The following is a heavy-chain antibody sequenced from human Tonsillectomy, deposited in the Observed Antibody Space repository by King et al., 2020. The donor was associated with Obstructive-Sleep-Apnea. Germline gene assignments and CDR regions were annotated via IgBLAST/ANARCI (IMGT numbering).Heavy chain of an antibody. V-gene: IGHV4-59*01. J-gene: IGHJ5*02. CDR2: IYYSVST. CDR3: ARGDSSSWYWFDP. D-gene: IGHD6-13*01. CDR1: GGSISSYY. Sequence: VQLQESGPGLVKPSETLSLTCTVSGGSISSYYWSWIRQPPGKGLEWIGYIYYSVSTNYNPSLKSRVTISVDTSKNQFSLKLSSVTAADTAVYYCARGDSSSWYWFDPWGQGTLVTVSS.